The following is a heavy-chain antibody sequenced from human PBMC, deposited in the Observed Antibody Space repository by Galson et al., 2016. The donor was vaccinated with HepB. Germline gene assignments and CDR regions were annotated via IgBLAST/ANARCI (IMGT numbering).Heavy chain of an antibody. J-gene: IGHJ4*02. D-gene: IGHD6-13*01. CDR3: AREKDSSSWYNFDY. CDR2: IWYDGSNK. V-gene: IGHV3-33*01. CDR1: GFTFSSYG. Sequence: SLRLSCAASGFTFSSYGMHWVRQAPGKGLEWVAVIWYDGSNKYYADSVKGRFSISRDNSKNTLFLQMNSLRAEDTAVYHCAREKDSSSWYNFDYWGQGTLVTVSS.